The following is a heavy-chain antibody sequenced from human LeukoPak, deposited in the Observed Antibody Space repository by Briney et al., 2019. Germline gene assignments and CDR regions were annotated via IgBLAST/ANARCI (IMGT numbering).Heavy chain of an antibody. CDR3: ARDATYCTNGVCYTRFDY. V-gene: IGHV3-7*01. CDR1: GFTFSSYA. CDR2: MDLDGSEK. J-gene: IGHJ4*02. D-gene: IGHD2-8*01. Sequence: GGSLRLSCAASGFTFSSYAMSWVRQAPGKGLEWVARMDLDGSEKYYVDSVKGRFTISRDNAKTSLYLEMNSLRAEDTAVYYCARDATYCTNGVCYTRFDYWGQGTLVTVSS.